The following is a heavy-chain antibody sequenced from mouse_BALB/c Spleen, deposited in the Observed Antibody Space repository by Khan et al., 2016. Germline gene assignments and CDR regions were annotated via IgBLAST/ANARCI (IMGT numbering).Heavy chain of an antibody. CDR1: GYTFTSYW. Sequence: DLVKPGASVKLSCKASGYTFTSYWINWIKQRSGQGLEWIGRIAPGSGSTYYNEMFKGKATLTVDTSSSTAYIQLSSLSSEDSAVYFCAREDWDEGDYFDYWGQGTTLTVSS. CDR3: AREDWDEGDYFDY. CDR2: IAPGSGST. D-gene: IGHD4-1*01. J-gene: IGHJ2*01. V-gene: IGHV1S41*01.